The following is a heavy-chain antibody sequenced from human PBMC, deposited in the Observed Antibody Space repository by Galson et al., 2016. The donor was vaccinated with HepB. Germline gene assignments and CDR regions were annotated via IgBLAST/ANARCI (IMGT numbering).Heavy chain of an antibody. J-gene: IGHJ3*02. V-gene: IGHV3-23*01. CDR3: AKDGEEDGYNTNDAFDI. CDR2: ISGSGRST. D-gene: IGHD5-24*01. CDR1: GFTFNSYA. Sequence: SLRLSCAASGFTFNSYAMNWVRQAPGKGLEWVSGISGSGRSTYYADSVKGRFTISRDNSKNTLYLQMNSLRAEDTAVYYCAKDGEEDGYNTNDAFDIWGQGTMVTVSS.